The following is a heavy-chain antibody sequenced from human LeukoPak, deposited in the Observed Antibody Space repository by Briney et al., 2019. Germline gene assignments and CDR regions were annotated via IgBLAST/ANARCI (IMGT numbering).Heavy chain of an antibody. CDR2: IWYDGSNK. D-gene: IGHD2-2*01. Sequence: PGGSLRLSCAASGFTFSSYGMHWVRQAPGKGLEWVAVIWYDGSNKYYADSVKGRFTISRDNSKNTLYLQMNSLRAEDTAVYYCARDLGDCSSTSCYFDYYYGMDVWGQGTTVTVSS. V-gene: IGHV3-33*08. CDR3: ARDLGDCSSTSCYFDYYYGMDV. J-gene: IGHJ6*02. CDR1: GFTFSSYG.